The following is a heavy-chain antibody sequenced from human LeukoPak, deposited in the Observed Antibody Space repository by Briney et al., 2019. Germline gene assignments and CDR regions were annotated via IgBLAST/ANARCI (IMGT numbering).Heavy chain of an antibody. CDR1: GFTFDDYA. V-gene: IGHV3-9*01. CDR2: ISWNSGSI. D-gene: IGHD3-22*01. CDR3: AKDRAYYYDSSGYFDY. J-gene: IGHJ4*02. Sequence: PGRSLRLSCAASGFTFDDYAMHWVRQAPGKGLEWVSGISWNSGSIGYADSVKGRFTISRDNAKNSLYLQMNSLRAEDTALYYCAKDRAYYYDSSGYFDYWGQGTLVTVSS.